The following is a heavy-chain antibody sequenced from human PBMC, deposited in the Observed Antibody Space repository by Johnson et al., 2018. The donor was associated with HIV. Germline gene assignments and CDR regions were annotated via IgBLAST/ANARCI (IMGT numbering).Heavy chain of an antibody. J-gene: IGHJ3*02. CDR3: AREHPITMIVVASKGDAFDI. Sequence: VQLVESGGGVVRPGGSLRLSCAASGFTFDDYGMSWVRQAPGKGLEWVGRIKSKTDGGTTDYAAPVKGRFTISRDDSKNTLYLQMNSLRAEDTAVYYCAREHPITMIVVASKGDAFDIWGQGTMVTVSS. V-gene: IGHV3-15*01. CDR2: IKSKTDGGTT. CDR1: GFTFDDYG. D-gene: IGHD3-22*01.